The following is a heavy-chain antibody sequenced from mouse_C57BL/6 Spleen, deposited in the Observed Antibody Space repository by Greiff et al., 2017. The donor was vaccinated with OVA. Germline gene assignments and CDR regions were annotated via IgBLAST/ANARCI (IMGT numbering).Heavy chain of an antibody. CDR3: ARPWFAY. V-gene: IGHV1-26*01. CDR1: GYTFTDYY. CDR2: INPNNGGT. J-gene: IGHJ3*01. Sequence: VQLQQSGPELVKPGASVKISCKASGYTFTDYYMNWVKQSHGKSLEWIGDINPNNGGTSYNQKFKGKATLTVDKSSSTAYLALRSLTSEDSADYYCARPWFAYWGQGTLVTVSA.